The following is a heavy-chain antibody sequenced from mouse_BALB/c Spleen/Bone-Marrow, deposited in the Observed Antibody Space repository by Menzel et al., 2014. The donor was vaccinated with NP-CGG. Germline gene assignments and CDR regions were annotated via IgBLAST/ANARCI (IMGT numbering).Heavy chain of an antibody. Sequence: DLVKPAASVKLSCKASAYTFTSYWINWIKQRPAQGLVWIVRTAPGSGSTYYNEMFKGNAILTVDTSSSTAYIQLSSLSSEDSAVYFCAYYRYDVNYWGQGTTLTVSS. V-gene: IGHV1S41*01. D-gene: IGHD2-14*01. CDR1: AYTFTSYW. J-gene: IGHJ2*01. CDR3: AYYRYDVNY. CDR2: TAPGSGST.